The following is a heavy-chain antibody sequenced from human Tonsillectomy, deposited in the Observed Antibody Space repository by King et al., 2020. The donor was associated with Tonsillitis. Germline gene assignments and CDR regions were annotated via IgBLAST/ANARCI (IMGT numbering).Heavy chain of an antibody. Sequence: QLVQSGAEVKKPGASVTVSCEASGLTSTSYGINWVRQAPGQGLEWMGQISIYNGNNFDGNTNYAQKFQGRVTMTTDTATSTAYLDLSSLTSDDTAVYYCAITTQNDPESWGQGTLITVSS. CDR1: GLTSTSYG. V-gene: IGHV1-18*04. CDR2: ISIYNGNNFDGNT. CDR3: AITTQNDPES. D-gene: IGHD1-1*01. J-gene: IGHJ5*02.